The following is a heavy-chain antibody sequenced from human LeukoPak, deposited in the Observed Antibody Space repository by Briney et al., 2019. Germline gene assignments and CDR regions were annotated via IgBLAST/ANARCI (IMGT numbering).Heavy chain of an antibody. CDR2: ISCSSSYI. D-gene: IGHD3-9*01. CDR1: GFTFSSYS. V-gene: IGHV3-21*01. J-gene: IGHJ4*02. Sequence: PGGSLRLSCAASGFTFSSYSMNWVRQAPGKGLEWVSSISCSSSYIYYADSVKGRFTISRDNAKNSLYLQMNSLRAEDTAVYYCARGVRDFDWLFDYWGQGTLVTVSS. CDR3: ARGVRDFDWLFDY.